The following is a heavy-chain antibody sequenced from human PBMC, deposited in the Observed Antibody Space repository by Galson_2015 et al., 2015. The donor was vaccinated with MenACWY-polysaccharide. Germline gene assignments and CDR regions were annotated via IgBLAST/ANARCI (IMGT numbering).Heavy chain of an antibody. CDR2: SGTGGGL. V-gene: IGHV3-23*01. D-gene: IGHD6-13*01. CDR1: GFSFSAYG. Sequence: SLRLSCAASGFSFSAYGMSWVRQAPGRGLEWVSGSGTGGGLYYAESAKGRVTVSRGNFKKTLYLQMNNLRAEDTAVYYCAKVGPRSSWTLGLDYWGQGTLVIVSS. J-gene: IGHJ4*02. CDR3: AKVGPRSSWTLGLDY.